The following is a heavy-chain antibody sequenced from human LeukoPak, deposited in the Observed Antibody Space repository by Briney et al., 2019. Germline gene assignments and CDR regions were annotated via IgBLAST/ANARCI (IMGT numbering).Heavy chain of an antibody. J-gene: IGHJ4*02. CDR1: GGSFSGYF. V-gene: IGHV4-34*01. CDR2: IDHGGST. CDR3: VRDLDGCFDY. Sequence: PSETLSLTCAVYGGSFSGYFWSWIRQPPGKGLEWIGEIDHGGSTNYNPSLKSRVTISQDTFKNQFSLKLTSVTAADTAVYYCVRDLDGCFDYWSQGSVVTVSP. D-gene: IGHD5-24*01.